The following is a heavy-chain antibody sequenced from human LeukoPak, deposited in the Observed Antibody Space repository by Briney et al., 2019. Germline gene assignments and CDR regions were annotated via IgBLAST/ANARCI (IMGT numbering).Heavy chain of an antibody. D-gene: IGHD2-15*01. CDR2: INPNSGGT. CDR3: ARESVLTHNWFDP. Sequence: ASVKVSCRASGYTFTGYYMHWVRQAPGQELEWMGWINPNSGGTNYAQKFQGRVTMTRDTSISTAYMELSRLRSDDTAVYYCARESVLTHNWFDPWGQGTLVTVSS. CDR1: GYTFTGYY. V-gene: IGHV1-2*02. J-gene: IGHJ5*02.